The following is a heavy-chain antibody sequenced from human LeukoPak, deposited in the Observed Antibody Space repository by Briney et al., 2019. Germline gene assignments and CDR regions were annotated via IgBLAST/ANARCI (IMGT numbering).Heavy chain of an antibody. CDR3: ARDPPNNYGEYSRGGPSAFDI. J-gene: IGHJ3*02. Sequence: PSETLSLTCTVSGGSISSYYWSWIRQPAGKGLEWIGRIYTSGSTNYNPSLKSRVTMSVDTSKNQFSLKLSSVTAADTAVYYCARDPPNNYGEYSRGGPSAFDIWGQGTMVTVSS. D-gene: IGHD4-17*01. CDR2: IYTSGST. V-gene: IGHV4-4*07. CDR1: GGSISSYY.